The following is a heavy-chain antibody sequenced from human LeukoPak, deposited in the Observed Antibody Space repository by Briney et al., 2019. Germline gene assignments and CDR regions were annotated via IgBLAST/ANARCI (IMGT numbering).Heavy chain of an antibody. V-gene: IGHV4-61*02. Sequence: SQTLSLTCTVSGGSISSGSYYWSWIRQPAGKGLEWIGRIYTSGSTNYNSSLKSRVTISVDTSKNQFSLKLSSVTAADTAVYYCASTRYYDSSGYYLGEDYWGQGTLVTVSS. J-gene: IGHJ4*02. CDR1: GGSISSGSYY. CDR3: ASTRYYDSSGYYLGEDY. CDR2: IYTSGST. D-gene: IGHD3-22*01.